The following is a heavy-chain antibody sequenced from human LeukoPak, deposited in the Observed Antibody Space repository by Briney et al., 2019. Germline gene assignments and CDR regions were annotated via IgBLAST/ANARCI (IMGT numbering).Heavy chain of an antibody. CDR1: GGSFSGYY. CDR3: ARDLKGHDFWSGYYPD. J-gene: IGHJ4*02. Sequence: SETLSLTCAVYGGSFSGYYWSWIRQPPGKGLEWIGEINHSGSTNYNPSLKSRVTLSVDTSKNQFSLKLSSVTAADTAVYYCARDLKGHDFWSGYYPDWGQGTLVTVSP. V-gene: IGHV4-34*01. D-gene: IGHD3-3*01. CDR2: INHSGST.